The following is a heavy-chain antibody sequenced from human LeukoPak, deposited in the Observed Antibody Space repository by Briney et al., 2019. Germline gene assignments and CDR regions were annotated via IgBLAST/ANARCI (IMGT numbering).Heavy chain of an antibody. CDR2: IYTSGST. Sequence: PSETLSLTCTVSGGSISSGSYYWSWIRQPAGKGLEWIGRIYTSGSTNYNPSLKSRVTISVDTFKNQFSLKLTSVTAADTAVYYCARYGSTWNGYFQHWGPGTLVTVSS. J-gene: IGHJ1*01. CDR1: GGSISSGSYY. V-gene: IGHV4-61*02. D-gene: IGHD6-19*01. CDR3: ARYGSTWNGYFQH.